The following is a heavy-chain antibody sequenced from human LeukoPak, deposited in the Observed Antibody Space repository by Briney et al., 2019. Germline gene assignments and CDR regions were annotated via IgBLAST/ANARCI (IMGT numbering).Heavy chain of an antibody. J-gene: IGHJ4*02. V-gene: IGHV3-15*07. D-gene: IGHD1-26*01. CDR2: IKSKVDGGTP. CDR1: GFTFSNAW. CDR3: ARNSGSGLDH. Sequence: GGSLRLSCAASGFTFSNAWMNWVRQAPGKGLEWVGHIKSKVDGGTPDYVAPVKGRFTISRDDSRNTLYLQMTSLTSEDTAVYYCARNSGSGLDHWGQGALVTVSS.